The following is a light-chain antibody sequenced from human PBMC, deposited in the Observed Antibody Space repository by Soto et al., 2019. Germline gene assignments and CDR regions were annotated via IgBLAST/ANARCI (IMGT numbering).Light chain of an antibody. CDR1: QSISSS. CDR2: AAS. J-gene: IGKJ1*01. CDR3: QQSDSTPPT. V-gene: IGKV1-39*01. Sequence: DIPMTQSPSSLSASAGDRVTITCRASQSISSSLNWYQQKPGKAPKPLIYAASSLQRGVPSRFSGSGSGTDFTLTINGLQSDDFATYYCQQSDSTPPTFGQGTKVEI.